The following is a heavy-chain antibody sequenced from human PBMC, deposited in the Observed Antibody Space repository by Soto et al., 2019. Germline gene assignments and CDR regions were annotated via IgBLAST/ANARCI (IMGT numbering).Heavy chain of an antibody. D-gene: IGHD6-13*01. J-gene: IGHJ6*02. CDR3: AKDLGQQLVLNYGMDV. CDR2: VSYDGNNK. CDR1: GFTFSSYG. Sequence: QVPLVESGGGVVQPGTSLRLSCAPSGFTFSSYGMYWVRQAPGKGLEWVAVVSYDGNNKYYADSVKGRFTISRDNAKNMLYLQMNSLRAEDTAVDYCAKDLGQQLVLNYGMDVWGQGTTVTVPS. V-gene: IGHV3-30*18.